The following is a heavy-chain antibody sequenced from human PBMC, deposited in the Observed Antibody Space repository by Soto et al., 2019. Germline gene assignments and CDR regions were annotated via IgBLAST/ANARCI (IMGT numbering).Heavy chain of an antibody. V-gene: IGHV3-23*01. J-gene: IGHJ5*02. CDR2: ISAGGGNT. CDR1: GFTFSSYA. CDR3: AHTTPSIHWFDH. Sequence: EVQLLESGGGLVQPGGSLRLSCAASGFTFSSYAMSWVRQAPGKGLEWVSAISAGGGNTYYRDSVKGRFTISRDNSKNTLYLQMNSLGAEDRAVYFCAHTTPSIHWFDHWGQGTLVTVSS. D-gene: IGHD1-1*01.